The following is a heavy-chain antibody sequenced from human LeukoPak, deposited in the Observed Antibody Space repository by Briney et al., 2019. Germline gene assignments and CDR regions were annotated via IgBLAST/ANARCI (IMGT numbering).Heavy chain of an antibody. CDR1: GYTLTGYY. J-gene: IGHJ4*02. Sequence: GGSVKVSCKASGYTLTGYYMHLVPQAPGQGLEWMGWINPNSGGTSYAQKFQGRVTMTRDTSISTAYMGLSRLISDDTAVYYCAREMHGDYWGQGTLVTVSS. CDR2: INPNSGGT. CDR3: AREMHGDY. V-gene: IGHV1-2*02.